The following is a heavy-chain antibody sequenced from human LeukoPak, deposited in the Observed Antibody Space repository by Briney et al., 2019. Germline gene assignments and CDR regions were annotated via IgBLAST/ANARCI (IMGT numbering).Heavy chain of an antibody. J-gene: IGHJ4*02. D-gene: IGHD6-19*01. Sequence: GGSLRLSCAVSDFTFSNYWMSWVRQAPGKGLEWVANVKQDGSERYYVDSVKGRFTISRDNAKKSLYLQMNSLRAEDTAVYYCARGRGWTDYWGQGTLVTVSS. V-gene: IGHV3-7*01. CDR3: ARGRGWTDY. CDR2: VKQDGSER. CDR1: DFTFSNYW.